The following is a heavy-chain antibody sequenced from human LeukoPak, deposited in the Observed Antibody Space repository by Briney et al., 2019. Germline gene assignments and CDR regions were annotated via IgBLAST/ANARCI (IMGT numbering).Heavy chain of an antibody. CDR3: ARDTTNAVYDYVWGSYPVADAFDI. D-gene: IGHD3-16*02. Sequence: TGGSLRLSCAASGFPFSSYGMHGARRAPGWGREGGAFIWYEGSKKYYADSVKGRFTISRDNSKNTLYLQMNSLRAEDTAVYYCARDTTNAVYDYVWGSYPVADAFDIWGQGTMVTVSS. CDR2: IWYEGSKK. CDR1: GFPFSSYG. J-gene: IGHJ3*02. V-gene: IGHV3-33*01.